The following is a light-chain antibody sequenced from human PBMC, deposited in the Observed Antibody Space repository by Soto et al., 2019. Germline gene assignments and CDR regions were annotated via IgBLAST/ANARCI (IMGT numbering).Light chain of an antibody. CDR2: DVS. V-gene: IGLV2-8*01. Sequence: QSALTQPPSASGSPEQSVTISCTGTSSDVGGSDYVSWYQHHPGKAPKLMIYDVSKRPSGVPDRFSGSKSGNMASLTVSGLQADDEADYYCISHVGHSNVFGTGTKLTVL. CDR3: ISHVGHSNV. J-gene: IGLJ1*01. CDR1: SSDVGGSDY.